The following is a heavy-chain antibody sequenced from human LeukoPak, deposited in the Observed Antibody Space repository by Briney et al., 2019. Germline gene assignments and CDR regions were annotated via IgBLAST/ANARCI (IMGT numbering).Heavy chain of an antibody. Sequence: GGSLRLSCTTSGFTFDDFGLSWVRQAPGKGLEWVSSINWNGSITPYADSVGGRFTISRDNDKNSLYLQMKSLKVEDTALYYCTRDETGIDYWGQGTRVTVSS. CDR1: GFTFDDFG. V-gene: IGHV3-20*04. CDR2: INWNGSIT. J-gene: IGHJ4*02. D-gene: IGHD1-1*01. CDR3: TRDETGIDY.